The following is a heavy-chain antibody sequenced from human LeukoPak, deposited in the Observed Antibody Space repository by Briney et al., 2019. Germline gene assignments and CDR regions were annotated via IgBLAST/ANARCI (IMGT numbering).Heavy chain of an antibody. CDR3: ARARSEILWFGELGLIDY. CDR2: IYHSGST. J-gene: IGHJ4*02. CDR1: GGSISTYY. Sequence: PSETLSLTCTVSGGSISTYYWNWIRQPPGKGLEWIGYIYHSGSTNYNPSLQSRVTISVDTSKNQFSLNLNSVTAADTAVYYCARARSEILWFGELGLIDYWGQGTLVTVSS. D-gene: IGHD3-10*01. V-gene: IGHV4-59*12.